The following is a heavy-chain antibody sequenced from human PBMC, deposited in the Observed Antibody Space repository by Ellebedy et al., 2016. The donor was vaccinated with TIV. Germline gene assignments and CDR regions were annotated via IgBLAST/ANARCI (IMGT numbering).Heavy chain of an antibody. D-gene: IGHD6-13*01. CDR1: GFTFSSNW. V-gene: IGHV3-74*01. CDR3: VRIGYITSWYREAY. CDR2: INSDGSST. Sequence: GESLKISCAASGFTFSSNWMHWVRQAPGKGLVWVSRINSDGSSTSYADSVKGRFTISRDNAKNTLYLQMNSLRAEDTAVYYCVRIGYITSWYREAYWGQGTLVTVSS. J-gene: IGHJ4*02.